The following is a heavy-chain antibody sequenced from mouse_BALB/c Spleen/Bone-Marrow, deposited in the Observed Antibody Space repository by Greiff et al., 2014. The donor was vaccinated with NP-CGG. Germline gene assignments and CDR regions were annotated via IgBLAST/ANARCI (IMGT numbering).Heavy chain of an antibody. CDR1: GFTFTDYF. CDR3: ARDYSGYFDF. V-gene: IGHV7-3*02. D-gene: IGHD5-1*01. Sequence: EVKLMESGGGLVQPGGSLRLSCTTSGFTFTDYFMTWVRQPPGKALEWLGFIRNKPNGYTIEYNPSVKGRFTISRDNSQGILYLQMNTLRAEDSAIYYCARDYSGYFDFWGQGTTLTVSS. CDR2: IRNKPNGYTI. J-gene: IGHJ2*01.